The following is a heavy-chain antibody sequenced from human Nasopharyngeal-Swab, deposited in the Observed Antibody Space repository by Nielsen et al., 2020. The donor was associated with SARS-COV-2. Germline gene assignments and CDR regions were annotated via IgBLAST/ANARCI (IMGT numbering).Heavy chain of an antibody. V-gene: IGHV4-39*07. J-gene: IGHJ4*02. CDR1: GGSISSSSYY. Sequence: SETLSLTCTVSGGSISSSSYYWGWIRQPPGKGLEWIGSIYYSGSTYYNPSLKSRVTISVDTSKNQFSLKLSSVTAADTAVYYCAGKIITIFGVESGAFDYWGQGTLVTVSS. CDR3: AGKIITIFGVESGAFDY. D-gene: IGHD3-3*01. CDR2: IYYSGST.